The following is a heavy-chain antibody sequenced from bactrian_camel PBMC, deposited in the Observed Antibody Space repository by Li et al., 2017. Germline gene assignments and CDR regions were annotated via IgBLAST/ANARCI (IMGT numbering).Heavy chain of an antibody. CDR3: AADAGTSYDSCDFGV. V-gene: IGHV3S53*01. CDR1: GSIYDTMC. D-gene: IGHD6*01. Sequence: HVQLVESGGGSVQPGGSLRLSCASSGSIYDTMCMAWFRQAPGKKREAVASAGADDTTCYADSVKGRFTVSRDNAKNTLYLDMNSLKPEDTGMYYCAADAGTSYDSCDFGVLGRGTQVTVS. J-gene: IGHJ6*01. CDR2: AGADDTT.